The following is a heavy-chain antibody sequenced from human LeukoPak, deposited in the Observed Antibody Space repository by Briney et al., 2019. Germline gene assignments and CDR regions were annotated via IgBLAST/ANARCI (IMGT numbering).Heavy chain of an antibody. CDR3: ARGTGTGFDY. Sequence: ASVKVSCKASGYTFSASLLHWVRQAPGQPLEWMGWINPNSGGTKCAQKFQGRVTLTTDTSIGTAYMDLSRLTSDDTAVYYCARGTGTGFDYWGQGTLVTVSS. J-gene: IGHJ4*02. CDR1: GYTFSASL. CDR2: INPNSGGT. V-gene: IGHV1-2*02. D-gene: IGHD1-1*01.